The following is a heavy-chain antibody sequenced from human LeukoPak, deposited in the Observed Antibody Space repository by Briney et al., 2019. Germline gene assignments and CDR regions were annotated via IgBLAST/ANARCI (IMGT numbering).Heavy chain of an antibody. J-gene: IGHJ4*02. CDR1: GGSISSYY. D-gene: IGHD2-21*01. CDR3: ARAPAFAYCGGDCYLDY. Sequence: SETLSLTCTVSGGSISSYYWSWIRHPPGKGLEWIGYIYYSGSTNYNPSLKSRVTISVDTSKNQFSLKLSSVTAADTAVYYCARAPAFAYCGGDCYLDYWGQGTLVTVSS. V-gene: IGHV4-59*01. CDR2: IYYSGST.